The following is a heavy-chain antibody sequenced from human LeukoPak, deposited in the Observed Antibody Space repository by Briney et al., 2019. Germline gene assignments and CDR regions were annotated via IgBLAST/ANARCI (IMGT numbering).Heavy chain of an antibody. CDR2: INHSGGT. CDR1: GGSFSGYY. J-gene: IGHJ3*02. V-gene: IGHV4-34*01. Sequence: SETLSLTCAVYGGSFSGYYWSWIRQPPGKGLEWIGEINHSGGTNYNPSLKSRVTISVDTSKNQFSLKLSSVTAADTAVYYCARSYRVRSLGARDAFDIWGQGTMVTVSS. D-gene: IGHD1-26*01. CDR3: ARSYRVRSLGARDAFDI.